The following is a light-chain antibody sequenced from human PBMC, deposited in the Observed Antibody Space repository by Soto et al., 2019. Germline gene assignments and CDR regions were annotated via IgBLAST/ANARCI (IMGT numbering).Light chain of an antibody. CDR3: QQRSNWPWT. CDR2: AAS. J-gene: IGKJ1*01. V-gene: IGKV1-6*01. Sequence: QITQSPSSPFASVRSRVTHTLRASRYIRSDVSWYQQRPGQAPKVLIYAASSLQSGVPSRFSGSGSGTDFTLTISSLEPEDFAVYYCQQRSNWPWTFGQGTKVDIK. CDR1: RYIRSD.